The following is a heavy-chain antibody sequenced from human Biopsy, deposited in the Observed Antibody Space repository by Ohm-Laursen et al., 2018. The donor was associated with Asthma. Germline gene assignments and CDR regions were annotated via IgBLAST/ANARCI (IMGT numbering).Heavy chain of an antibody. J-gene: IGHJ4*02. CDR3: AKGYYYDSSGFDY. CDR2: MSFDGRQT. Sequence: SLRLSCAASGFTFSSYAMSWVRQAPGKGLEWVAVMSFDGRQTYYADSVKGRFTISRDNSKNTLYLQMNSLRAEDTAVYYCAKGYYYDSSGFDYWGQGTLVTVSS. CDR1: GFTFSSYA. V-gene: IGHV3-30*18. D-gene: IGHD3-22*01.